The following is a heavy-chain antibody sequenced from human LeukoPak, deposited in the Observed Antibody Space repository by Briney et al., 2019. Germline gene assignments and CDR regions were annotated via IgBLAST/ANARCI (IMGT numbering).Heavy chain of an antibody. J-gene: IGHJ4*02. CDR2: IYYSGST. V-gene: IGHV4-59*01. CDR3: ARDSRRDSSGYSIDY. Sequence: PSETLSLTCTVSGGSISSYYWSWIRQPPGKGLEWIGYIYYSGSTNYNPSLKSRVTISVDTSKNQFSLKLSSVTAADTDVYYCARDSRRDSSGYSIDYWGQGTLVTVSS. CDR1: GGSISSYY. D-gene: IGHD3-22*01.